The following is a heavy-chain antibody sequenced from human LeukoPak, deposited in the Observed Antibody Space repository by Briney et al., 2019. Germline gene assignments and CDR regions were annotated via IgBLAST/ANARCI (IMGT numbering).Heavy chain of an antibody. CDR3: ASAAGRYSSSWDAFDI. CDR2: INPSGGST. Sequence: GASVRVSCKASGYTFTSYYMHWVRQAPGQGLEWMGIINPSGGSTSYAQKFQGRVTMTRDTSTSTVYMELSSLRSEDTAVYYCASAAGRYSSSWDAFDIWGEGTVVTVSS. CDR1: GYTFTSYY. V-gene: IGHV1-46*01. J-gene: IGHJ3*02. D-gene: IGHD6-13*01.